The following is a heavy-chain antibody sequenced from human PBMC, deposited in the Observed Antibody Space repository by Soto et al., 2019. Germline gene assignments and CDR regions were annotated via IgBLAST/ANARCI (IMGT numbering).Heavy chain of an antibody. D-gene: IGHD6-13*01. V-gene: IGHV4-4*02. Sequence: SVMLSVTRGVGESSIIGGRLRIWISQPPGKGLEWIGEIYHSGSTNYNPSLKSRVTISVDKSKNQFSLKLSSVTAADTAVYYCASGLIAAAGTDDYWGQGTLVTVSS. CDR3: ASGLIAAAGTDDY. CDR2: IYHSGST. CDR1: ESSIIGGRL. J-gene: IGHJ4*02.